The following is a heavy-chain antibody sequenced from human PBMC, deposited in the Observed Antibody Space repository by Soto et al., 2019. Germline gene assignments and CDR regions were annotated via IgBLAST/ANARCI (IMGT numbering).Heavy chain of an antibody. V-gene: IGHV3-9*01. Sequence: EVQLVESGGGLVQPGRSLRLSCAASGITFDDYAMHWVRQAPGKGLEWVSGISWNSGSIGYADSVKGRFTISRDNAKNGVYLKMICLRAEDRALYYCAQDIGLALSFYFDYWGKGTLVTVSS. J-gene: IGHJ4*02. CDR1: GITFDDYA. CDR2: ISWNSGSI. CDR3: AQDIGLALSFYFDY.